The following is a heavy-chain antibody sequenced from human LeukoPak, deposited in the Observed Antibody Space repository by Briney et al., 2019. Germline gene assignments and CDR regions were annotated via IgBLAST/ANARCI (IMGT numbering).Heavy chain of an antibody. CDR2: IYSGGST. CDR1: GFNVSSNY. V-gene: IGHV3-66*01. D-gene: IGHD6-13*01. Sequence: GGSLRLSCAVSGFNVSSNYLNWVRQAPGKGPEWVSVIYSGGSTYYADSVKGRFTISRDNYKNTLYLQMNSLRAEDTAVYHCARVDSRTAQFDYWGQGTLVTVSS. CDR3: ARVDSRTAQFDY. J-gene: IGHJ4*02.